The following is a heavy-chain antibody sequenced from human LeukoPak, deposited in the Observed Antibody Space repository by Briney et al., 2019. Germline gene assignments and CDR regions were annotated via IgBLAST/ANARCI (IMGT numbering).Heavy chain of an antibody. Sequence: SVKVSCKASGGTFSSYAISWVRQAPGQGLEWMGTIIPILGIANYAQKFQGRVTITVDKSTSTAYMELSSLRPEDTAVYYCAREGYSGSQDYWGQGTLVTVYS. CDR1: GGTFSSYA. V-gene: IGHV1-69*04. J-gene: IGHJ4*02. D-gene: IGHD3-10*01. CDR2: IIPILGIA. CDR3: AREGYSGSQDY.